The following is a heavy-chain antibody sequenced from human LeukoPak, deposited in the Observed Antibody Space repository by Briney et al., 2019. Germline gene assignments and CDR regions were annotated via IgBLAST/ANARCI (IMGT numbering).Heavy chain of an antibody. V-gene: IGHV3-74*01. J-gene: IGHJ4*02. CDR1: GFTFSSYW. CDR3: ASSYYYDSSGYFDY. Sequence: PGGSLRLSCAASGFTFSSYWMHWVRQAPGKGLVWVPRINSDGSSTSYADSVKGRFTISRDNAKNTLYLQMNSLRAEDTAVYYCASSYYYDSSGYFDYWGQGTLVTVSS. D-gene: IGHD3-22*01. CDR2: INSDGSST.